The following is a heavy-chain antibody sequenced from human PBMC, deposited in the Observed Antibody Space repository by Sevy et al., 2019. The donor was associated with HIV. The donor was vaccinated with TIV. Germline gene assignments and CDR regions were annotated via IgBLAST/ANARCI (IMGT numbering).Heavy chain of an antibody. CDR2: ISSSSSYI. D-gene: IGHD4-17*01. CDR1: GFTFSSYS. V-gene: IGHV3-21*01. CDR3: AREGTTVVTPASYYYYYMDV. J-gene: IGHJ6*03. Sequence: GGSLRLSCAASGFTFSSYSMNWVRQAPGKGLEWVSSISSSSSYIYYAYSVKGRFTISRDNAKNSLYLQMNSLRAEDTAVYYCAREGTTVVTPASYYYYYMDVWGKGTTVTVSS.